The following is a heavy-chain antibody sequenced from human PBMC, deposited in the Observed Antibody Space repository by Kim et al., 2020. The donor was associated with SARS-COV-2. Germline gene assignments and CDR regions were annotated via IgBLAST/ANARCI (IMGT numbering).Heavy chain of an antibody. V-gene: IGHV3-43*02. CDR3: GRGLRSGTYYNALQY. CDR1: GLTFHDYA. D-gene: IGHD3-10*01. CDR2: ISGDGSDK. J-gene: IGHJ4*02. Sequence: GGSLRLSCAVSGLTFHDYALHWARQAPGKGLEWVSLISGDGSDKRYADPVKGRFSISRDNSKNSLYLQMNGLRTEDTAFYYCGRGLRSGTYYNALQYWGQGILVTVSS.